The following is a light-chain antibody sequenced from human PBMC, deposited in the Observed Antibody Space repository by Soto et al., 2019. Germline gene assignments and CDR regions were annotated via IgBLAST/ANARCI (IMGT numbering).Light chain of an antibody. J-gene: IGKJ2*01. CDR3: QQYDILPL. CDR1: QDIANY. CDR2: DAS. Sequence: DIQMTQSPSSLSASVGDRVTITCQTSQDIANYLNWYQQKPGKAPKLLIYDASNLETGVPSRFSGSGSGTEFTLTISSLQPEDFATYYCQQYDILPLFGQGTKVEIK. V-gene: IGKV1-33*01.